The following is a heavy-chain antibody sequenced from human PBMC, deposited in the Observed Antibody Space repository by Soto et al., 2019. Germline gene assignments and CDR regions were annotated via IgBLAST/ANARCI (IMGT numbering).Heavy chain of an antibody. V-gene: IGHV3-23*01. CDR1: GFTFSSYA. Sequence: EVQLLESGGGLVQPGGSLRLSCAASGFTFSSYAMKWVRQAPGKGLEWVSLIGESGTPTYYADSVKGRFTISKDHSGNTLFLEMYSVRAEDTAVYYCARYMPGERYYGMDVWGQGTTVTVSS. CDR3: ARYMPGERYYGMDV. D-gene: IGHD7-27*01. J-gene: IGHJ6*02. CDR2: IGESGTPT.